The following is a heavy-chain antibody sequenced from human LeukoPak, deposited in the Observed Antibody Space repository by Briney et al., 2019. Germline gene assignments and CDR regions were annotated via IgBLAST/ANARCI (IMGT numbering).Heavy chain of an antibody. J-gene: IGHJ4*02. Sequence: SETLSLTCTVSGGTISSYYWSWIRQPPGKGLEWIGYIYYSGSTNYNPSLKSRVTISVDMSKNQFSLNLSSVTAADTAVYYCARDLYGDYVLEYWGQGTLVTVSS. CDR2: IYYSGST. CDR1: GGTISSYY. D-gene: IGHD4-17*01. CDR3: ARDLYGDYVLEY. V-gene: IGHV4-59*01.